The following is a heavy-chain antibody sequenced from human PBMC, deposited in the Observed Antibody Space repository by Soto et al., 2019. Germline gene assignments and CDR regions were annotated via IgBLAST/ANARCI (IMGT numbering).Heavy chain of an antibody. J-gene: IGHJ6*02. CDR3: ARAGAAPYYYGLDV. D-gene: IGHD3-10*01. CDR1: GYTFTAYD. V-gene: IGHV1-18*01. CDR2: IRAYNGDT. Sequence: ASVKVSCKTSGYTFTAYDIYWVRQAPGQGLEWMGWIRAYNGDTNYAQKFQTRVTMTTDKSTDTAYMDLRSLTSDDTATYYCARAGAAPYYYGLDVWGQGTTVTSP.